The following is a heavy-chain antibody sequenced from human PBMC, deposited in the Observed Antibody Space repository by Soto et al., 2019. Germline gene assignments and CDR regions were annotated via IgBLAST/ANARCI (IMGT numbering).Heavy chain of an antibody. Sequence: QVQVVESGGGVVQPGRSLRLSCAASGFTFSNYVMHWVRQAPGKGLEWVAVISDDGGNKYYADSVKGRFSISRDNSKNTLYLQMNSLRAEDTAVYYCARDRTKTMIIVVFTDWGQGTLVTVSS. CDR3: ARDRTKTMIIVVFTD. J-gene: IGHJ4*02. V-gene: IGHV3-30-3*01. CDR1: GFTFSNYV. CDR2: ISDDGGNK. D-gene: IGHD3-22*01.